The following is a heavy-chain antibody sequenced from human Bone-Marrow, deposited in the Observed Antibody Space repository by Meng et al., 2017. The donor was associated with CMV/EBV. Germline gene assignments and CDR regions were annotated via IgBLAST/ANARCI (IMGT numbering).Heavy chain of an antibody. CDR2: IRYDGSNK. CDR3: AGSTVVNVGGF. J-gene: IGHJ4*02. CDR1: GFTFSSYG. Sequence: GESLKISCAASGFTFSSYGMHWVRQAPGKGLQWVAFIRYDGSNKYYADSVKGRFTISRDSSKNTVYLQMNSLTPEDTAVYYCAGSTVVNVGGFWGRGSLVTVSS. V-gene: IGHV3-30*02. D-gene: IGHD4-23*01.